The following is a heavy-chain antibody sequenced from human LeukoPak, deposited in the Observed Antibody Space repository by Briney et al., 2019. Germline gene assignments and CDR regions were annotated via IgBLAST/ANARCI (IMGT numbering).Heavy chain of an antibody. D-gene: IGHD6-19*01. CDR2: IGPAGDT. V-gene: IGHV3-13*01. J-gene: IGHJ4*02. Sequence: GGSLRLSCAASGVTFSGYDLHWVRHSTRKGLEWVSAIGPAGDTYYSGSVKGRFTISRDNSKNTLYLQMNSLRAEDTAVYYCAKDRFREAVAGPFDYWGQGTLVTVSS. CDR1: GVTFSGYD. CDR3: AKDRFREAVAGPFDY.